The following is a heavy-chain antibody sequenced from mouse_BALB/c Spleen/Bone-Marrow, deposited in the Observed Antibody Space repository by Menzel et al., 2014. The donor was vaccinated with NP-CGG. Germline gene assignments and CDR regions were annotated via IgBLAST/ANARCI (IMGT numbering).Heavy chain of an antibody. CDR2: IYPYNGVI. J-gene: IGHJ1*01. CDR3: ARDPNSYWFFDV. Sequence: EVQLQQSGPELVKPGASVKISCKASGYTFTDYNMHWVKQSHGKSLEWVGFIYPYNGVIAFNQKFKSKATLTVDISSSTAYMELRSLTSEDSAVYYCARDPNSYWFFDVWGAGTTVTVSS. CDR1: GYTFTDYN. V-gene: IGHV1S29*02. D-gene: IGHD4-1*01.